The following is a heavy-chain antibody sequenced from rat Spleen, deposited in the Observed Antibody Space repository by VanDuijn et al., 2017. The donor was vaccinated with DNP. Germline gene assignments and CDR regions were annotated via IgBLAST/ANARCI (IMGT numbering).Heavy chain of an antibody. CDR1: GYSITSSYR. J-gene: IGHJ4*01. Sequence: EVQFQESGPGLVKPSQSLSLTCSVTGYSITSSYRWNWIRKFPGNKLEWMGYINSAGSTKYNPSLKSRISITRDTSKNQFFLQLNSVTTEDTATYYCARNYGYNSLYAMDAWGQGTSVTVSS. V-gene: IGHV3-3*01. D-gene: IGHD1-9*01. CDR2: INSAGST. CDR3: ARNYGYNSLYAMDA.